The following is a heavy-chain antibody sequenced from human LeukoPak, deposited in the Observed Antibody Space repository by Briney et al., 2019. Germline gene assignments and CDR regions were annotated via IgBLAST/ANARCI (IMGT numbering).Heavy chain of an antibody. Sequence: GGSLRLSCAASGFSVSNYYMSWARQAPGKGLEWVSVIYSGGSTYYADSVKGRFTISRDNSKNTLYLQMNSLRAEDTAVYYCARGNPGGEFYWGQGTLVTVSS. CDR3: ARGNPGGEFY. J-gene: IGHJ4*02. CDR2: IYSGGST. V-gene: IGHV3-53*01. CDR1: GFSVSNYY. D-gene: IGHD1-14*01.